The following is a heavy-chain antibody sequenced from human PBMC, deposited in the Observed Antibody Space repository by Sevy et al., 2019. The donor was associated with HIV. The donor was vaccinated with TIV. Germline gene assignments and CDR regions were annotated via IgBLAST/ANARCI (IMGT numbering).Heavy chain of an antibody. V-gene: IGHV1-2*02. CDR1: GYTFTGYY. D-gene: IGHD6-19*01. J-gene: IGHJ4*02. CDR3: ARPGISEQWLVRNSYYFDY. CDR2: INPNSGGT. Sequence: ASVKVSCKASGYTFTGYYMHWVRQVPGQGLEWMGWINPNSGGTNYAQKFQGRVTVTRDTSISTAYMELSRLRSDDTAVYYCARPGISEQWLVRNSYYFDYWGQGTLVTVSS.